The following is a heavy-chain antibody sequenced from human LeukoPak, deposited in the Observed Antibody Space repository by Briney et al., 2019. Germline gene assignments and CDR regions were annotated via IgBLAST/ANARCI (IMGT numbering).Heavy chain of an antibody. V-gene: IGHV3-48*03. CDR2: IRSSGSTT. CDR1: GFSFSSYE. J-gene: IGHJ4*02. D-gene: IGHD2-2*01. Sequence: GGSLRLSCAASGFSFSSYEMNWIRQAPGKGLEWVSYIRSSGSTTYYADSVKGRFTISRDNAKNSLYLQMDSLRAEDTAFYYCARAPITSPFYFDYWGREPWSPSPQ. CDR3: ARAPITSPFYFDY.